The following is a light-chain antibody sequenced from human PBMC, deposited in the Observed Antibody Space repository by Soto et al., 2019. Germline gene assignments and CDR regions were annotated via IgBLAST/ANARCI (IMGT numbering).Light chain of an antibody. CDR2: DVY. CDR3: CSYAGSSTYVI. J-gene: IGLJ2*01. CDR1: ISDVGDYDY. Sequence: QSVLTQPRSVSGSPGQSVTISCTGTISDVGDYDYVSWYQQHPGKAPKLIIYDVYKRSSGVPDRFSGSKSGNTASLTISGLQAEDEADYYCCSYAGSSTYVILGGGTK. V-gene: IGLV2-11*01.